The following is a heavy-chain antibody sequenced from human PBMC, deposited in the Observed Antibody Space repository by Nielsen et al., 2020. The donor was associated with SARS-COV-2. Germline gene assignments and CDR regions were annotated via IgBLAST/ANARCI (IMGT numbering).Heavy chain of an antibody. J-gene: IGHJ3*02. Sequence: SETLSLTCTVSGGSISSYYWSWIRQPPGKGLEWIGYIYYSGSTNYNPSLKSRVTISVDTSKNQFSLKLSSVTAADTAVYYCARGSRADYVWGSYRYLDAFDIWGQGTMVTVSS. CDR3: ARGSRADYVWGSYRYLDAFDI. CDR2: IYYSGST. V-gene: IGHV4-59*01. CDR1: GGSISSYY. D-gene: IGHD3-16*02.